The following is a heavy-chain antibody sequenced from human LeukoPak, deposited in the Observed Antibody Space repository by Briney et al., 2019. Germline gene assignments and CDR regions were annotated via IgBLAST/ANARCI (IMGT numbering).Heavy chain of an antibody. D-gene: IGHD2-2*01. Sequence: GGSLRLSCAASGFTFSDYYMSWIRQAPGKGLEWVSYISSSGSTIYYADSVKGRFTISRDNAKNSLYLQMNSLRAEDTAVYYCARDYCSNTSCLFDYWGQGTLVTVSS. CDR1: GFTFSDYY. V-gene: IGHV3-11*01. CDR3: ARDYCSNTSCLFDY. CDR2: ISSSGSTI. J-gene: IGHJ4*02.